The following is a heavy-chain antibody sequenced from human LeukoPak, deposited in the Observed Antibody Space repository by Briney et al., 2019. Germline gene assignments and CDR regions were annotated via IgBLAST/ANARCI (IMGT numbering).Heavy chain of an antibody. J-gene: IGHJ4*02. CDR1: GGSISSYY. D-gene: IGHD5-18*01. CDR3: VSGYRYGFGY. V-gene: IGHV4-4*07. Sequence: SETLSLTCTVSGGSISSYYWSWIRQPAGKGLEWIGRVYTSGNTNYNPSLKSRVTMSLDTSKNQLSLKLSSVTAADTAIYYCVSGYRYGFGYWSQGTLVTVSS. CDR2: VYTSGNT.